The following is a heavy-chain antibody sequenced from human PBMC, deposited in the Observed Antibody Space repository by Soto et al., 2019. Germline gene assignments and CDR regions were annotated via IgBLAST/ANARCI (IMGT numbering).Heavy chain of an antibody. Sequence: KSGPTLVNPTHTLTLTCTFSGFSLSTSGVGVDWIRQPPGKALDWLALIYWNDDKRYSPSLKSRLTITKDTSKNQVVLTMTNMDPVDKATYHFARTFLDWGDYVWGSYRYTGGAFDICGQGTMVTVSS. CDR2: IYWNDDK. D-gene: IGHD3-16*02. CDR1: GFSLSTSGVG. J-gene: IGHJ3*02. CDR3: ARTFLDWGDYVWGSYRYTGGAFDI. V-gene: IGHV2-5*01.